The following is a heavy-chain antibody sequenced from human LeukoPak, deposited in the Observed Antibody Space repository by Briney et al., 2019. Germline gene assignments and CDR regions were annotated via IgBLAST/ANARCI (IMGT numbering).Heavy chain of an antibody. CDR1: GGSISSYY. D-gene: IGHD3-22*01. J-gene: IGHJ4*02. V-gene: IGHV4-59*01. Sequence: SETLSLTCTVSGGSISSYYWSWIRQPPGKGLEWIGSIYYSGSTNYNPSLKSRVTISVDTSKNQFSLKLSSVTAADTAVYYCARGGIGSSGYRSYFDYWGQGTLVTVSS. CDR3: ARGGIGSSGYRSYFDY. CDR2: IYYSGST.